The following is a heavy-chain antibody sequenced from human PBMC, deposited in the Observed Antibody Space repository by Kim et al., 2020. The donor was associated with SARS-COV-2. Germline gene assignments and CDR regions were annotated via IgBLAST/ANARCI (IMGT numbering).Heavy chain of an antibody. CDR3: ARQGYDSSGYWDY. Sequence: YTPSLKSGVTISVDTPKNQFSLKRSSVTAADTAVYYCARQGYDSSGYWDYWGQGTLVTVSS. D-gene: IGHD3-22*01. J-gene: IGHJ4*02. V-gene: IGHV4-39*01.